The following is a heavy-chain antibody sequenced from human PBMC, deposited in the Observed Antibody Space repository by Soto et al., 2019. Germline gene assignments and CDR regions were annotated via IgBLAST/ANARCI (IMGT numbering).Heavy chain of an antibody. CDR1: GFTFSNNA. D-gene: IGHD3-3*01. J-gene: IGHJ4*01. CDR3: AIARVADSSLDH. Sequence: PGGSLRISCVGSGFTFSNNAMHWVRQAPGKGLEWVEFISYDSSEIFYADSVKGRFTISIDNPENTLFLHMNSPRADDTAVYYCAIARVADSSLDHWGQGILVTVSS. CDR2: ISYDSSEI. V-gene: IGHV3-30*01.